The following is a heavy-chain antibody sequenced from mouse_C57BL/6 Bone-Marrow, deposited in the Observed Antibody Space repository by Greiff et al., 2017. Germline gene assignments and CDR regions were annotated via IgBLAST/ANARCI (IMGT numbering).Heavy chain of an antibody. CDR2: IDPGNGDT. CDR3: ARGYYYRYYFDY. J-gene: IGHJ2*01. CDR1: GYTFTSYW. Sequence: QVQLQQSGAELVKPGASVKMSCKASGYTFTSYWIHWVKQRPGQGLEWIGRIDPGNGDTKYNEKFKGKATLTEDKSSSTAYMQLSSLTSEDSAVYYCARGYYYRYYFDYWGQGTTLTVSS. D-gene: IGHD1-1*01. V-gene: IGHV1-72*01.